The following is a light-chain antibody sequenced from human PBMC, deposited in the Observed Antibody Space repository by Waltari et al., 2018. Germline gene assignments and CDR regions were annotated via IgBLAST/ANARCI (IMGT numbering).Light chain of an antibody. Sequence: DIQMTQSPSTLAASVGDTVTITCRASHSPNVWLAWYQQKAGKAPKLLIYKASSLQNGVPSRFSGSGSGTEFTLTITNLQPDDFATYYCQQYNDYRTFGQGTRVEIK. J-gene: IGKJ1*01. CDR1: HSPNVW. CDR3: QQYNDYRT. V-gene: IGKV1-5*03. CDR2: KAS.